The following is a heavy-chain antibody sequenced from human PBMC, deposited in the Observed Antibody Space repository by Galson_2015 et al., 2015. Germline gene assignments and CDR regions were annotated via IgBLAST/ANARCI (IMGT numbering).Heavy chain of an antibody. J-gene: IGHJ6*02. V-gene: IGHV6-1*01. CDR3: ARDYDYGDYEYYYYYGMDV. CDR2: TYYRSKWYN. D-gene: IGHD4-17*01. Sequence: CAISEDSVSSNSAAWNWIRQSPSRGLEWLGRTYYRSKWYNDYAVSVKSRITINPDTSKNQFSLQLNSVTPEDTAVYYCARDYDYGDYEYYYYYGMDVRGQGTTVTVSS. CDR1: EDSVSSNSAA.